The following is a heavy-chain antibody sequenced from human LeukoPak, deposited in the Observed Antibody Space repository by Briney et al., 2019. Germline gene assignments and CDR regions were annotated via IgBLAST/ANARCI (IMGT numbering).Heavy chain of an antibody. J-gene: IGHJ6*03. D-gene: IGHD6-13*01. Sequence: ASVKVSCKASGYTFTNYGISWVRQAPGQGLEWMGWISAYNGNTNYAQKLQGRVTMTTDTSTSTAYMELRSLRSDDTAVYYCARVPSSSWPAYMDVWGKGTTVTVSS. CDR1: GYTFTNYG. CDR3: ARVPSSSWPAYMDV. V-gene: IGHV1-18*01. CDR2: ISAYNGNT.